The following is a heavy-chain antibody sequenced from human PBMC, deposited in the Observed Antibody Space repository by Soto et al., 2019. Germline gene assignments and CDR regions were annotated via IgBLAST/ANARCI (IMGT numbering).Heavy chain of an antibody. CDR2: IYYSGNT. Sequence: SETLSLTCTVSGGSIVTSSDYWGWIRQPPGKGLEWLGHIYYSGNTYYHPSLKSRVTISVDTSRNQFSLRLSSVTDADTAVYYCARLPQEYNYYGMDVWGQGTTVTVSS. J-gene: IGHJ6*02. D-gene: IGHD1-1*01. V-gene: IGHV4-39*01. CDR1: GGSIVTSSDY. CDR3: ARLPQEYNYYGMDV.